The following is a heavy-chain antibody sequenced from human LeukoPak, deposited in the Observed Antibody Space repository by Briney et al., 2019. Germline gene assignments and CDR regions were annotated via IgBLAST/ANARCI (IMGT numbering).Heavy chain of an antibody. J-gene: IGHJ4*02. CDR2: ITDSGVDT. D-gene: IGHD1-26*01. CDR1: GFTFSSDA. CDR3: AKGSRGSYHY. V-gene: IGHV3-23*01. Sequence: GGSLRLSCAASGFTFSSDAMTWVRQAPEKGLERVSSITDSGVDTYYADSVKGRFTISRDNSKNTLFLQMNSLRAEDTAVYYCAKGSRGSYHYWGQGTLVTVSS.